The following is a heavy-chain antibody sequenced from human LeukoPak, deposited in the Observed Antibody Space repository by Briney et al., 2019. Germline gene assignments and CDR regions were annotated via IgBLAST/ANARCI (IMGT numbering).Heavy chain of an antibody. J-gene: IGHJ3*02. D-gene: IGHD6-13*01. CDR3: ARAIWQPHLTHAFDI. CDR2: MNPNSGNT. CDR1: GYTFTSYG. V-gene: IGHV1-8*03. Sequence: GASVTVSCKASGYTFTSYGINWVRQATGQGLEWMGWMNPNSGNTGYAQKFQGRVTITRNTSISTAYMELSSLRSEDTAVYYCARAIWQPHLTHAFDIWGQGTMVTVSS.